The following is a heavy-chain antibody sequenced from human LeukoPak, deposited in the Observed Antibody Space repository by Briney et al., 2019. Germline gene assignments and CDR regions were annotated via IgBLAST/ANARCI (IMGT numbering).Heavy chain of an antibody. CDR1: GYTFTSYG. J-gene: IGHJ5*02. CDR2: ISAYNGNT. V-gene: IGHV1-18*01. Sequence: ASVKVSCKAPGYTFTSYGISWVRQAPGQGLEWMGWISAYNGNTNYAQKLQGRVTMTTDTSTSTAYMELRSLRSDDTAVYYCARDGDDYGDYNWFDPWGQGTLVTVSS. CDR3: ARDGDDYGDYNWFDP. D-gene: IGHD4-17*01.